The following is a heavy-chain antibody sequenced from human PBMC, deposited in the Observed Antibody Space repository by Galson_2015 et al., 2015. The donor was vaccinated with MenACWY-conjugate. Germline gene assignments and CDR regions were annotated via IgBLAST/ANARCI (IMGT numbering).Heavy chain of an antibody. CDR3: TRDRHPPSAPFDY. CDR2: IDPKSGGA. Sequence: SVKVSCKASGYPFTAYFIHWVRQAPGQGLQWMGWIDPKSGGANYAQNFQVRVTMTRDTSISTAYMDLSSLRSDDTAVYYCTRDRHPPSAPFDYWRQGTLVTVSS. CDR1: GYPFTAYF. J-gene: IGHJ4*02. D-gene: IGHD2-2*01. V-gene: IGHV1-2*02.